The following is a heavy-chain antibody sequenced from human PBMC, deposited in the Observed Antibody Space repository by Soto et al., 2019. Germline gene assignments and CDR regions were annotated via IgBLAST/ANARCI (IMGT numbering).Heavy chain of an antibody. CDR1: GGSISSSSYY. Sequence: PGGSLSLTCTVSGGSISSSSYYWSWIRQPPGKGLEWIGYIYYSGSTNYNPSLKSRVTISVDTSKNQFSLRLSSVTAADTAVYYCARSPGYYFDYWGQGTLVTVSS. J-gene: IGHJ4*02. V-gene: IGHV4-61*01. CDR3: ARSPGYYFDY. CDR2: IYYSGST.